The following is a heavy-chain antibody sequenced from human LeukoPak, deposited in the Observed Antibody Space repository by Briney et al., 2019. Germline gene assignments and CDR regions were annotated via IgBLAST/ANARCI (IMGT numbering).Heavy chain of an antibody. CDR1: GESIRSGYY. CDR3: ATLPDY. CDR2: IYHRGNT. V-gene: IGHV4-38-2*02. J-gene: IGHJ4*02. Sequence: SETLSLTRTVSGESIRSGYYWGWIRQPPGKGPEWIGSIYHRGNTFYNPSLESRVTISVDTSKNQFSLRVHSVTAADSAMYYCATLPDYWGQGTLVTVSS.